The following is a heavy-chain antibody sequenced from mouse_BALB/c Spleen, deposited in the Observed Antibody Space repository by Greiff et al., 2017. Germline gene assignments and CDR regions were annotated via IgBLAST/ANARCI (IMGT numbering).Heavy chain of an antibody. CDR1: GFTFSDYY. CDR3: ARGRYGNPFAY. CDR2: ISDGGSYT. V-gene: IGHV5-4*02. D-gene: IGHD2-1*01. J-gene: IGHJ3*01. Sequence: EVQGVESGGGLVKPGGSLKLSCAASGFTFSDYYMYWVRQTPEKRLEWVATISDGGSYTYYPDSVKGRFTISRDNAKNNLYLQMSSLKSEDTAMYYCARGRYGNPFAYWGQGTLVTVSA.